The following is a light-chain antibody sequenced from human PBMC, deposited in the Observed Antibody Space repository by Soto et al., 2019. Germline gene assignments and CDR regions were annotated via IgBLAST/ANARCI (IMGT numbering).Light chain of an antibody. CDR3: MQALQTPYT. CDR1: QSLLHTNGYNY. CDR2: LHS. J-gene: IGKJ2*01. V-gene: IGKV2-28*01. Sequence: DLVMTQSPLSLSVTPGEPASISCRSSQSLLHTNGYNYLDWYLQRPGQSPQLLIYLHSNRSSGVPDRFRGSGSGTDFTLKISRVETEDVGVYYCMQALQTPYTFGQGTKLEIK.